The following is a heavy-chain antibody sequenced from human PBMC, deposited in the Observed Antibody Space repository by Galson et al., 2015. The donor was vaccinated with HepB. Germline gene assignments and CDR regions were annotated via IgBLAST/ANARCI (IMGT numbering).Heavy chain of an antibody. CDR2: ISSSSSTI. D-gene: IGHD3-10*01. CDR3: ARARGGLLSYFDY. J-gene: IGHJ4*02. Sequence: SLRLSCAASGFTFSSYSMNWVRQAPGKGLEWVSYISSSSSTIYYADSVKGRFTISRDNAKNSLYLQMNSLRAEDTAVYYCARARGGLLSYFDYWGQGTLVTVSS. CDR1: GFTFSSYS. V-gene: IGHV3-48*01.